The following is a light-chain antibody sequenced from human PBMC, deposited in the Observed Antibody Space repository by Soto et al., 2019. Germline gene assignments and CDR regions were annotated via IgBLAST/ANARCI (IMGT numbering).Light chain of an antibody. CDR2: AAS. CDR1: QNIKSW. Sequence: DIQMTQSPSTLSASVGDRVTITCRAGQNIKSWLAWYQQKPGKAPNLLIYAASSLESGVPSRFGGSGSGTEFTLTISSLQPDDFATYYCQQYNSYSWTFGQGTKVEIK. CDR3: QQYNSYSWT. J-gene: IGKJ1*01. V-gene: IGKV1-5*03.